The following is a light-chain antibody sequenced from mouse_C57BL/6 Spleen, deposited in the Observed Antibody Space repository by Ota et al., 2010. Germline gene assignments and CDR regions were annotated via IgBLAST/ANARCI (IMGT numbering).Light chain of an antibody. CDR1: QDVGTA. V-gene: IGKV6-23*01. Sequence: DIVMTQSHKFMSTSVGDRVSITCKASQDVGTAVAWYQQKPGQSPKLLIFWASTRHTGVPDRFTGSGSGTDFTLTISNLQSEDLADYFCQQYSNSPRTFGGGTKPEIK. CDR2: WAS. CDR3: QQYSNSPRT. J-gene: IGKJ1*01.